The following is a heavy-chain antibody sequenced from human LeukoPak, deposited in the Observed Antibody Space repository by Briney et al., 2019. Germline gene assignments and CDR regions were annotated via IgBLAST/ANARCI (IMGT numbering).Heavy chain of an antibody. J-gene: IGHJ4*02. CDR1: GFTVSSNY. V-gene: IGHV3-53*01. CDR3: ARGLGATTHHSDY. Sequence: GGSLRLSCAASGFTVSSNYMSWVRQAPGKGLEWVSVIYSGGSTYYADSVKGRFTISRDNSKNTLYLQMNSLRAEDTAVYYCARGLGATTHHSDYWGQGTLVTVSS. CDR2: IYSGGST. D-gene: IGHD1-26*01.